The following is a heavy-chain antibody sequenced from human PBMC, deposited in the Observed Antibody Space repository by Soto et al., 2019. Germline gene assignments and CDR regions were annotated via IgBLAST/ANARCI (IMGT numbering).Heavy chain of an antibody. Sequence: SETLSLTCAVFRAPLGDHYCPWIRQSTDQGQEWIGEVHPRGSTDYNPSLKSRLTLSLDTSKNQFSLKVASVTAAGTAVYVCARGKPSGYRFGPRNFFYYGMDVWGQGTTVTV. D-gene: IGHD5-18*01. CDR3: ARGKPSGYRFGPRNFFYYGMDV. J-gene: IGHJ6*02. CDR1: RAPLGDHY. V-gene: IGHV4-34*01. CDR2: VHPRGST.